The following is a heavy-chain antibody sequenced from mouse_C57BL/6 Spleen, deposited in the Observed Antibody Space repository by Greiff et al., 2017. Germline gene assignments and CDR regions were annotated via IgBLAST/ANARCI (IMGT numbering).Heavy chain of an antibody. J-gene: IGHJ2*01. CDR1: GYAFSSSW. Sequence: VQLQQSGPELVKPGASVKISCKASGYAFSSSWMNWVKQRPGKGLEWIGRIYPGDGDTNYNGKFKGKATLTADKSSSTAYMQLSSLTSEDSAVYFCAQYSTRDYWGQGATLTVSS. CDR3: AQYSTRDY. V-gene: IGHV1-82*01. CDR2: IYPGDGDT. D-gene: IGHD2-5*01.